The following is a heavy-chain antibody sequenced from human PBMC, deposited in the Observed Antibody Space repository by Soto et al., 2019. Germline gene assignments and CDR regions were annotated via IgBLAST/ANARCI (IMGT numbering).Heavy chain of an antibody. CDR1: GYTXTGYY. CDR3: ARGSRGEDFDY. CDR2: INPNSGGT. V-gene: IGHV1-2*02. J-gene: IGHJ4*02. D-gene: IGHD3-16*01. Sequence: SXKVSCKASGYTXTGYYMHWVRQAPGQGLEWMGWINPNSGGTNYAQKFQGRLTMTRDTSISTAYMEMSRLRSDDTAVYYCARGSRGEDFDYWGQGTLVTVSS.